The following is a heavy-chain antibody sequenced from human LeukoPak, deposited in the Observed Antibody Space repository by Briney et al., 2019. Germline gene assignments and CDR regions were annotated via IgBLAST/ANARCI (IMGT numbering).Heavy chain of an antibody. CDR3: ARARGYSYGYFDY. CDR1: GFTFSDYY. D-gene: IGHD5-18*01. Sequence: PGGSLRLSCAASGFTFSDYYMSWIRQAPGKGLEWVSYISSSGSTIYYADSVKGRSTISRDNAKNSPYLQMNSLRAEDTAVYYCARARGYSYGYFDYWGQGTLVTVSS. V-gene: IGHV3-11*01. CDR2: ISSSGSTI. J-gene: IGHJ4*02.